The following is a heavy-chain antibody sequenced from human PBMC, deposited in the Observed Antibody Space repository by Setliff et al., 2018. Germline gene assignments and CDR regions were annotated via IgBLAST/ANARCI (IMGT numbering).Heavy chain of an antibody. CDR1: GGTFSSYA. V-gene: IGHV1-69*13. CDR3: AKEAANYYYYMDV. D-gene: IGHD2-15*01. J-gene: IGHJ6*03. Sequence: SVKVSCKASGGTFSSYAISWVRQAPGQGLEWMGGIIPIFGTANYAQKFQGRVTITADESTSTAYMELSSLRSEDTAVYYFAKEAANYYYYMDVWGKGTTVTVSS. CDR2: IIPIFGTA.